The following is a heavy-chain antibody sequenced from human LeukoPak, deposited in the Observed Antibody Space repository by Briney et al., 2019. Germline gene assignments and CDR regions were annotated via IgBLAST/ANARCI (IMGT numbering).Heavy chain of an antibody. CDR3: ARDPHQWPRFGSNWFDP. J-gene: IGHJ5*02. CDR2: ISAYNGNT. D-gene: IGHD5-12*01. V-gene: IGHV1-18*01. CDR1: GYTFTSCG. Sequence: GASVKVSYKASGYTFTSCGISWVRQAPGQGLEWMGWISAYNGNTNYAQKLQGRVTMTTDTSTSTAYMELRSLRSDDTAVYYCARDPHQWPRFGSNWFDPWGQGTLVTVSS.